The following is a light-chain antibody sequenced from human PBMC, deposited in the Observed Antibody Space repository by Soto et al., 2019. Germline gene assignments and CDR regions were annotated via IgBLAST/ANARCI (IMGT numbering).Light chain of an antibody. Sequence: SYELTQPSSVSVSPGQTARITCSGDVLAKRYTRWFQQKPGQAPVLVIYKDSERPSGIPERFSGSSSGTTVTLTISGAQVEDEADYYCYCAADNNTSVFGTGTKLTVL. J-gene: IGLJ1*01. V-gene: IGLV3-27*01. CDR3: YCAADNNTSV. CDR2: KDS. CDR1: VLAKRY.